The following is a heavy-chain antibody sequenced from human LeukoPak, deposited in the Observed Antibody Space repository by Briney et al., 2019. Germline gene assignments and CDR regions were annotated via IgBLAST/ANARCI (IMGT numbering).Heavy chain of an antibody. J-gene: IGHJ6*03. Sequence: ASVKVSCKASGYTFTGYYMHWVRQAPGQGLEWMGWINPNSGGTNYAQKFQGRVTMTRDTSISTAYMELSRLRSDDTAVYYCARGSGDSEGGYYYYYMDVWGKGATVTVSS. D-gene: IGHD1-26*01. CDR2: INPNSGGT. CDR3: ARGSGDSEGGYYYYYMDV. V-gene: IGHV1-2*02. CDR1: GYTFTGYY.